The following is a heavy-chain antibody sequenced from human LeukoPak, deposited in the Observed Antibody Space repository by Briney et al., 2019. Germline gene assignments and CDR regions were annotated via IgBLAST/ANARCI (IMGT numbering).Heavy chain of an antibody. V-gene: IGHV1-69*05. CDR3: ARGRDTAMENWYFDL. Sequence: ASVEVSCKASGGTFSSYAISWVRQAPGQGLEWMGGIIPIFGTANYAQKFQSRVTITTDESTSTAYMELSSLRSEDTAVYYCARGRDTAMENWYFDLWGRGTLVTVSS. J-gene: IGHJ2*01. CDR2: IIPIFGTA. D-gene: IGHD5-18*01. CDR1: GGTFSSYA.